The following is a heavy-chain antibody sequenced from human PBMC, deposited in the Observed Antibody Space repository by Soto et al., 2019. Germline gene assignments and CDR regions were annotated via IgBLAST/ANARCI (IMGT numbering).Heavy chain of an antibody. CDR1: GGSISSYY. D-gene: IGHD3-3*01. CDR3: VRSPGDFWSGYSLPYYYYYMDV. CDR2: IYYSGST. V-gene: IGHV4-59*08. Sequence: PSETLSLTCTVSGGSISSYYWSWIRQPPGKGLEWIGYIYYSGSTNYNPSLKSRVTISVDTSKNQFSLKLSSVTAADTAVYYCVRSPGDFWSGYSLPYYYYYMDVWGKGTTVTVSS. J-gene: IGHJ6*03.